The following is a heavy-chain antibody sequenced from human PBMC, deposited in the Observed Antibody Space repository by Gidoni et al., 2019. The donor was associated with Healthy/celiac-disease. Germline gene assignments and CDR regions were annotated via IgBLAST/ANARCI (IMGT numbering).Heavy chain of an antibody. D-gene: IGHD6-6*01. V-gene: IGHV4-34*01. CDR1: GGSFSGYY. CDR3: ARGSISSPKDY. J-gene: IGHJ4*02. CDR2: INHSGST. Sequence: QVQLQQWGAGLLKPSETLSLTCAVYGGSFSGYYWSWIRQPPGKGLEWIGEINHSGSTNYNPSLKSRVTISVDTSKNQFSLKLSSVTAADTAVYYCARGSISSPKDYWSQGTLVTVSS.